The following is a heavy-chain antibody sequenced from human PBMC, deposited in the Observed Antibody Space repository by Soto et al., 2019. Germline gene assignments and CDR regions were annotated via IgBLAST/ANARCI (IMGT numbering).Heavy chain of an antibody. D-gene: IGHD2-2*02. CDR2: ISGSGGST. CDR1: GFTFSSYA. V-gene: IGHV3-23*01. J-gene: IGHJ4*02. Sequence: GGSLRLSCAASGFTFSSYAMHWVRQAPGKGLEWVSAISGSGGSTYCADSVKGRFTISRDNSKNTLYLQMNSLRAEDTAVYYCAKDIVVVPAAILLDYWGQGTLVTVSS. CDR3: AKDIVVVPAAILLDY.